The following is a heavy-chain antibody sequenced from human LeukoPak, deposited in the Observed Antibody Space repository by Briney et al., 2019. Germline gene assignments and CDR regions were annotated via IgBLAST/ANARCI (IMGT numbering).Heavy chain of an antibody. D-gene: IGHD3-22*01. CDR2: ISSSGGSI. J-gene: IGHJ4*02. Sequence: GGSLRLSCAASGFSFSDYYMSWIRQAPGKGLEWVSYISSSGGSISYTGSVKGRFTISRDNARNSLYLQMDSLRAEDTAVYYCASRINHYDSSGYNYWGQGALVTVSS. CDR3: ASRINHYDSSGYNY. CDR1: GFSFSDYY. V-gene: IGHV3-11*01.